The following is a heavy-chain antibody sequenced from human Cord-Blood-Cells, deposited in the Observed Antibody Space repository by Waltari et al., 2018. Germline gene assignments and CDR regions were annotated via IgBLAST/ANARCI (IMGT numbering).Heavy chain of an antibody. CDR1: GGSFSGYY. CDR3: ARRVPRGIVVVPAANVEGFDY. D-gene: IGHD2-2*01. V-gene: IGHV4-34*01. CDR2: INHSGST. J-gene: IGHJ4*02. Sequence: QVQLQQWGAGLLKPSETLSLTCAVYGGSFSGYYWSWIRQPPGKGLEWIGEINHSGSTNYNPSLKSRVTISVDTSKNQFSLKLSSVTAADTAVYYCARRVPRGIVVVPAANVEGFDYWGQGTLVTVSS.